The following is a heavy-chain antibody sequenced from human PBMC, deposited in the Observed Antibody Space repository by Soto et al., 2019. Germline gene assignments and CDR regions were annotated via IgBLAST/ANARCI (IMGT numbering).Heavy chain of an antibody. CDR1: GFTFSSYS. D-gene: IGHD6-13*01. V-gene: IGHV3-48*01. J-gene: IGHJ3*02. Sequence: EVQLVESGGGLVQPGGSLRLSCAASGFTFSSYSMNWVRQAPGKGLEGVSYISSSSSTIYYEDSVKGRFTIPRDNAKNSLYLQMNSLRAEDTAVYYCARDKSSSWYLGAFDIWGQETMVTVSS. CDR2: ISSSSSTI. CDR3: ARDKSSSWYLGAFDI.